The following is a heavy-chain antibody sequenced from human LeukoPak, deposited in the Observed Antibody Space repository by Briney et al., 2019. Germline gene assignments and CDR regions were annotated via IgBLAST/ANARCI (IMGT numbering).Heavy chain of an antibody. CDR3: ARVGSSSGWYRLGAFDI. V-gene: IGHV4-4*07. Sequence: SETLSLTCTVSGGSISSYYWSWIRQPAGKGLEWIGRIYTSGSTNYNPSLKSRVTMSVDTSKNQFSLKLSSVTAADTAVYYCARVGSSSGWYRLGAFDIWGQGTMVTVSS. D-gene: IGHD6-19*01. CDR1: GGSISSYY. J-gene: IGHJ3*02. CDR2: IYTSGST.